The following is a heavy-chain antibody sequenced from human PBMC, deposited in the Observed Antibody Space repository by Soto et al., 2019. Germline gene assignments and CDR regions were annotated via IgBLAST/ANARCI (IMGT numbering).Heavy chain of an antibody. J-gene: IGHJ4*02. CDR2: ISYDGSNK. CDR3: ARDSTYYDFWRGYPIGVFDY. CDR1: GFTFSSYA. D-gene: IGHD3-3*01. V-gene: IGHV3-30-3*01. Sequence: QVQLVESGGGVVQPGRSLRLSCAASGFTFSSYAMHWVRQAPGKGLEWVAVISYDGSNKYYADSVKGRFTISGDNSKYTLYLQMNSLRAEDTAVYYCARDSTYYDFWRGYPIGVFDYWGQGTLVTVSS.